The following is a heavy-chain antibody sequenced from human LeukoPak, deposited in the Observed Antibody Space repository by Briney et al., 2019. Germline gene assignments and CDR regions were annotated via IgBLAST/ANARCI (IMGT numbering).Heavy chain of an antibody. CDR1: GGSISSYY. D-gene: IGHD3-22*01. CDR3: ARAQYYYDSSGYTAFDI. CDR2: IYYSGST. Sequence: SETLSLTCTVSGGSISSYYWGWIHQPPGKGLEWIGSIYYSGSTYYNPSLKSRVTISVDTSKNQFSLKLSSVTAADTAVYYCARAQYYYDSSGYTAFDIWGQGTMVTVSS. V-gene: IGHV4-39*01. J-gene: IGHJ3*02.